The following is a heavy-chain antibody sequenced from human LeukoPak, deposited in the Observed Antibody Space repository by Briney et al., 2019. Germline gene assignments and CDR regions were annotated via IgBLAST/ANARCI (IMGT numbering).Heavy chain of an antibody. CDR3: ARCTTVTMGSDWFDP. D-gene: IGHD4-17*01. CDR1: GFTFSNFA. V-gene: IGHV3-23*01. Sequence: GGSLRLSCAASGFTFSNFAMTWVRQAPGKGLEWVSTITGYGTDTYYADSVKGRFTISRDNSKNTLYLQMRSLRADDAAAYYCARCTTVTMGSDWFDPWGQGTLVTVSS. CDR2: ITGYGTDT. J-gene: IGHJ5*02.